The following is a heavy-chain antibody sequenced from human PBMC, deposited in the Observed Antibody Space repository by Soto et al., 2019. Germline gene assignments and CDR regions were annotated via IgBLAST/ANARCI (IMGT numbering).Heavy chain of an antibody. J-gene: IGHJ5*02. D-gene: IGHD3-22*01. CDR2: MYFGGSF. CDR3: ARSYYDSTGFAVDP. CDR1: GASVSTGY. V-gene: IGHV4-59*02. Sequence: PSETLSLTCTVSGASVSTGYWSWIRQPPGKGPEWIGFMYFGGSFNYNPSLTSRVTISVETSKNQFSMTLTSVTAADTAVYCCARSYYDSTGFAVDPWGQGTLVTVSS.